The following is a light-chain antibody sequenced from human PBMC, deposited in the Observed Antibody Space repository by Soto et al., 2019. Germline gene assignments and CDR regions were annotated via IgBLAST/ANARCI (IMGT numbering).Light chain of an antibody. V-gene: IGLV1-40*01. CDR3: QSYDSSLSGYV. J-gene: IGLJ1*01. CDR1: SSNIGAGYD. Sequence: QSVLTQPPSVSGAPGQRVTISCTGSSSNIGAGYDVHWYQQLPGTAPKLPIYGNSNRPSGVPDRFSGSKSGTSASLAITGLQAEDEADYYRQSYDSSLSGYVFGTGTKVTVL. CDR2: GNS.